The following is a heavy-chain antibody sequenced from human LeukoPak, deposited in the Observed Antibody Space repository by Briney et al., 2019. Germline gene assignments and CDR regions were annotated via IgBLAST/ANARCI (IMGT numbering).Heavy chain of an antibody. V-gene: IGHV4-31*03. D-gene: IGHD6-13*01. Sequence: SETLSLTCTVSGGSISSGGYYWSWIRQHPWNGLEWIGYIYYSGSTYYNPSLKSRVTISVDTSKNQFSLKLSSVTAADTAVYYCARGGQQPNIDYWAREPWSPSPQ. CDR3: ARGGQQPNIDY. CDR1: GGSISSGGYY. CDR2: IYYSGST. J-gene: IGHJ4*02.